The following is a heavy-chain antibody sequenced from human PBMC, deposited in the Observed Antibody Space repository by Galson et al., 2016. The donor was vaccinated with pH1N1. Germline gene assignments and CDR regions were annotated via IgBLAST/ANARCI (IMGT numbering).Heavy chain of an antibody. D-gene: IGHD5-18*01. J-gene: IGHJ4*02. Sequence: SETLSLTCTVSGTSVSGNYWSWIRQPPGKGLEWIGYLYYNENTNYNPSLKSRVTISEDTSKNQFSLRLTSVTAADTAVYYYARHTRWGNSSSFDYWGQGALVTVSS. CDR3: ARHTRWGNSSSFDY. CDR2: LYYNENT. V-gene: IGHV4-59*08. CDR1: GTSVSGNY.